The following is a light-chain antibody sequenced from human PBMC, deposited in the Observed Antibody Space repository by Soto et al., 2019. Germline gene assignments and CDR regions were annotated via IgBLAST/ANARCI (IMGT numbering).Light chain of an antibody. CDR3: QQYNNWPLT. CDR2: GAS. J-gene: IGKJ4*01. Sequence: EIVMTQSPATLSVSPGERATLSCRASQSVSSNLAWYQQKPGQAPRLLIYGASTWATGIPARFSGSGSGTEFTLTISGLQSEDFAVYYCQQYNNWPLTFGGGTKVDTK. V-gene: IGKV3-15*01. CDR1: QSVSSN.